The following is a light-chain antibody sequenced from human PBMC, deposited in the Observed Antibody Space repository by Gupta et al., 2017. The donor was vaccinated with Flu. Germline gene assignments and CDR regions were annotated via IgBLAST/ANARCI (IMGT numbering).Light chain of an antibody. J-gene: IGKJ1*01. CDR1: QSVSSW. V-gene: IGKV1-5*03. CDR3: QHKSSSPET. Sequence: PSTLSASVGDRVTITCRASQSVSSWLAWYQQKPGKAPKLLIYEASSLESGVPSRFGGSGSGTEFTLAISSLQPDDSATYYCQHKSSSPETFGQGTKVEIK. CDR2: EAS.